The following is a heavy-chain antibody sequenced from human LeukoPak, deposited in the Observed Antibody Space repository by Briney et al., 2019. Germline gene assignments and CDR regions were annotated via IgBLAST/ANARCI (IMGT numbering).Heavy chain of an antibody. Sequence: PPETLSLTCAVSGGSISSGGYSWSWIRQPPGKGLEWIGYIHHSGSTYYNPSLKGRVTISVDRSKNQFSLKLSSVTAADTAVYYCARTSIAARRANAFDIWGQGTMVTVSS. CDR3: ARTSIAARRANAFDI. D-gene: IGHD6-6*01. CDR1: GGSISSGGYS. V-gene: IGHV4-30-2*01. J-gene: IGHJ3*02. CDR2: IHHSGST.